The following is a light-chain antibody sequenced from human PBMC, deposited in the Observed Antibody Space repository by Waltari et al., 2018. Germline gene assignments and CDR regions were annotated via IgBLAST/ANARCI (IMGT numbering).Light chain of an antibody. CDR3: QQSYSTPLFT. CDR2: DPS. Sequence: EIVLTQSPATLSLSPGERATLPCSPSQSVGSYLAWSPQKPGQPPRLLIYDPSNRATGIPARFSCSGSGTDFTLTISSLEPEDFATYYCQQSYSTPLFTFGPGTKVDIK. J-gene: IGKJ3*01. V-gene: IGKV3-11*01. CDR1: QSVGSY.